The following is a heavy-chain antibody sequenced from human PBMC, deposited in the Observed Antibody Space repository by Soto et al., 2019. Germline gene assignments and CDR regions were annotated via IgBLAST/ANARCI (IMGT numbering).Heavy chain of an antibody. Sequence: PGGSLRLSCSASGFTFSSYAVAWVRQAPGRGLEWVSALYDLDGSFYAASVKGRFTTSSDSSKTTVYLQMNDLRPDDTAVYYCATWHEREHAYDVWGQGTTVTVSS. V-gene: IGHV3-23*01. CDR1: GFTFSSYA. D-gene: IGHD1-1*01. CDR2: LYDLDGS. CDR3: ATWHEREHAYDV. J-gene: IGHJ3*01.